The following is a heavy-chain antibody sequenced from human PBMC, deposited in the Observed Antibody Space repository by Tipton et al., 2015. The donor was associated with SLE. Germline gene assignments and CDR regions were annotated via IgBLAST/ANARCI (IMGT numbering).Heavy chain of an antibody. V-gene: IGHV3-43*01. CDR1: GFTFDDYT. Sequence: SLRLSCAASGFTFDDYTMHWVRQAPGKGLEWVSLISWDGGSTYYADSVKGRFTISRDNSKNSLYLQMNSLRTEDTALYYCAKADSSGWSYFDYWGQGTLVTVSS. D-gene: IGHD6-19*01. CDR2: ISWDGGST. CDR3: AKADSSGWSYFDY. J-gene: IGHJ4*02.